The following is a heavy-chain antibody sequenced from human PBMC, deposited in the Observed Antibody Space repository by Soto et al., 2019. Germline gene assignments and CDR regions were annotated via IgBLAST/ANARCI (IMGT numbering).Heavy chain of an antibody. J-gene: IGHJ6*02. CDR2: ISSSSSYI. D-gene: IGHD3-10*01. Sequence: EVQLLESGGGLVQPGGSLRLSCAASGFTFSSYAMSWVRQAPGKGLECVSSISSSSSYIYYADSVKGRFTISRDNAKNSLYLQMNSLRAEDTAVYYCARSAGDYYGMDVWGQGTTVTVSS. CDR3: ARSAGDYYGMDV. CDR1: GFTFSSYA. V-gene: IGHV3-21*01.